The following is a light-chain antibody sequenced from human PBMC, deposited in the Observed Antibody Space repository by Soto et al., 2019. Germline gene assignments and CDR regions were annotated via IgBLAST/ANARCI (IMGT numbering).Light chain of an antibody. CDR2: RAS. CDR1: QSIGTW. Sequence: DIQMTQSPSTLSASVGDTVTITCRASQSIGTWLAWFQQKPGKAPRVLIYRASSLESGVPSRFSGSGSGTEFTLTINSLQPDDFATYYCQQYNSYTWTFGQGTKVDIK. J-gene: IGKJ1*01. V-gene: IGKV1-5*03. CDR3: QQYNSYTWT.